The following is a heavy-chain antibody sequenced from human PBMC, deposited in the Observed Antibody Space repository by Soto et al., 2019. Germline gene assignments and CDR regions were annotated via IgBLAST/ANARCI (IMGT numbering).Heavy chain of an antibody. Sequence: ASVKVSCKASGYTFTSYYMHWVRQAPGQGLEWMGIINPSGGSTSYAQKFQGRVTMTRDTSTSTVYMELSSLRSEDTAVYYCARDRITIFGVVTPGYYFDYWGQGTLVTVSS. J-gene: IGHJ4*02. CDR3: ARDRITIFGVVTPGYYFDY. D-gene: IGHD3-3*01. CDR2: INPSGGST. V-gene: IGHV1-46*01. CDR1: GYTFTSYY.